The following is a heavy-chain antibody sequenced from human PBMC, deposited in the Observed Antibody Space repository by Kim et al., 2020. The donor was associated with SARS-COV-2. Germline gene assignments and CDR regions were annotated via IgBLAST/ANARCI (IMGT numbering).Heavy chain of an antibody. CDR2: IYYSGST. CDR1: GGSISSSSYY. Sequence: SETLSLTCTVSGGSISSSSYYWGWIRQPPGKGLEWIGSIYYSGSTYYNPSLKSRVTISVDTSKNQFSLKLNSVTAADTAVYYCGRHGGGGITMIVVVILGAFDIWGQGTMVTVSS. D-gene: IGHD3-22*01. CDR3: GRHGGGGITMIVVVILGAFDI. V-gene: IGHV4-39*01. J-gene: IGHJ3*02.